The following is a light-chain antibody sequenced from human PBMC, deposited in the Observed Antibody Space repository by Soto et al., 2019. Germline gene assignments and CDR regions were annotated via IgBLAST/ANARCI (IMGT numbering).Light chain of an antibody. Sequence: AIQLTQSPSSLSASVGDRVTITCRASQGISSALAWYQQKPGKAPKLLIYDASSLESGVPSRFSGSGSGTDFTLTISSLQPEYFATYYCQQFNSYPLFGQGTKVEI. CDR2: DAS. CDR3: QQFNSYPL. J-gene: IGKJ1*01. CDR1: QGISSA. V-gene: IGKV1-13*02.